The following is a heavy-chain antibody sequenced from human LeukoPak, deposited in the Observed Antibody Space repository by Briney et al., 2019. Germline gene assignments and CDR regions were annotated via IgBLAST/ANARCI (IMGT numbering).Heavy chain of an antibody. Sequence: GGSRRLSCAASGFTFSSYAMSWVRQAPGKGLEWVSAISDSDGNTYYADSVKGRFTISRDNSKNTLYLQMNSLRAEDTAVYYCASALRIYYYFDYWGQGTLVTVSS. J-gene: IGHJ4*02. CDR2: ISDSDGNT. D-gene: IGHD1-26*01. CDR1: GFTFSSYA. CDR3: ASALRIYYYFDY. V-gene: IGHV3-23*01.